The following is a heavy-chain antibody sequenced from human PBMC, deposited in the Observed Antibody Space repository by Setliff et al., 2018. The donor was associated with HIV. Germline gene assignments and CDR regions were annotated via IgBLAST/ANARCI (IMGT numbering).Heavy chain of an antibody. Sequence: SETLSLTCKVSGDSISSGGYYWTWIRKPAGKGLEWIGHIYTSGNTNYNPSLKSRASISVATSKNQFFLTLTSVTAADSAVYYCARLGEHDTGDLDVWGKGTTVTVSS. D-gene: IGHD1-1*01. CDR1: GDSISSGGYY. CDR3: ARLGEHDTGDLDV. CDR2: IYTSGNT. V-gene: IGHV4-61*09. J-gene: IGHJ6*04.